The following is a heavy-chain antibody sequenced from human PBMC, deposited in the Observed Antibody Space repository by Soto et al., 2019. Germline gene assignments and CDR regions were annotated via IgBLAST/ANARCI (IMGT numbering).Heavy chain of an antibody. CDR2: IYHSGST. V-gene: IGHV4-4*02. CDR3: ARDKRRFGETHYYYYVMDF. CDR1: GGSISSSNW. D-gene: IGHD3-10*01. J-gene: IGHJ6*04. Sequence: NPSETLSLTCTVSGGSISSSNWWSWVRQPPGKGLEWIGEIYHSGSTNYNPSLKSRVTISVDKSKNQFSLKLSSVTAADTAVYYCARDKRRFGETHYYYYVMDFWGKGTTVTVSS.